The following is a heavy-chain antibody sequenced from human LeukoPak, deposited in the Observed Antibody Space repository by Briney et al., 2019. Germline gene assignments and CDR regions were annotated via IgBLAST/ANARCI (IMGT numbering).Heavy chain of an antibody. CDR1: GDSIFTNNVA. V-gene: IGHV6-1*01. CDR3: ARGKYTSFDN. Sequence: SQTLSLTCAISGDSIFTNNVAWNWIRQSPSRGLEWLGRTYYRSEWSFDYAVSVKGRITINADTSKNQFSLQLSSVTPEDTAVYYCARGKYTSFDNWGQGTLVTVSS. D-gene: IGHD6-6*01. J-gene: IGHJ4*02. CDR2: TYYRSEWSF.